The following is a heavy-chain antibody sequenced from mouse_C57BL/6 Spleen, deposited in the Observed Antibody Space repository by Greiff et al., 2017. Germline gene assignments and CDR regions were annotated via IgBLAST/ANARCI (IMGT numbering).Heavy chain of an antibody. J-gene: IGHJ1*03. CDR2: ISSGSSTI. CDR1: GFTFSDYG. Sequence: EVQLLESGGGLVKPGGSLKLSCAASGFTFSDYGMHWVRQAPEKGLEWVAYISSGSSTIYYADTVKGRFTISRDNAKNTLFLQMTSLSSEDTAMYYCASGDYYGSSGWYFEVWGTGTTVTVSS. V-gene: IGHV5-17*01. CDR3: ASGDYYGSSGWYFEV. D-gene: IGHD1-1*01.